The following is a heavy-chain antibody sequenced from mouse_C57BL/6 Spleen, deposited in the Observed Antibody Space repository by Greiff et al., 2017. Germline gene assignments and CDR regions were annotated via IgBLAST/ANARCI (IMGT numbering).Heavy chain of an antibody. CDR2: ISYDGSN. J-gene: IGHJ2*01. D-gene: IGHD2-2*01. Sequence: VQLQQSGPGLVKPSQSLSLPCSVTGYSITSGYYWNWIRQFPGNKLEWMGYISYDGSNNYNPSLKNRISITRDTSKNQFFLKLNSVTTEDTATYYCARVGNDPGYFDYWGQGTTLTVSS. CDR3: ARVGNDPGYFDY. CDR1: GYSITSGYY. V-gene: IGHV3-6*01.